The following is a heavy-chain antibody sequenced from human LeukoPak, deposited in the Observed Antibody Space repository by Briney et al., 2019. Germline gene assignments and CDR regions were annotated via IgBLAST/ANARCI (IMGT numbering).Heavy chain of an antibody. CDR3: ARVSLYYYDAGSPGPPFDP. CDR1: GFTFSAYS. CDR2: TSGITSDI. J-gene: IGHJ5*02. Sequence: GGSLRLSCAASGFTFSAYSMNWVRQAPGKGLEWVSFTSGITSDIYYAESVKGRFTISRDNAKNSLYLQMNSLRDEDTAVYYCARVSLYYYDAGSPGPPFDPWGQGTLVAVSS. V-gene: IGHV3-48*02. D-gene: IGHD3-10*01.